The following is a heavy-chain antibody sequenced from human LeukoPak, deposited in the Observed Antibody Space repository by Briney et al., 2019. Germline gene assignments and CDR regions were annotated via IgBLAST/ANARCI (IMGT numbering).Heavy chain of an antibody. J-gene: IGHJ4*02. CDR1: GFTFSSYA. V-gene: IGHV3-23*01. CDR2: ISGSGGST. CDR3: ARDYGSGSYSYFDY. D-gene: IGHD3-10*01. Sequence: GGSLRLSCAASGFTFSSYAMSWVRQAPGKGLEWVSAISGSGGSTYYADSVKGRFTISRDNSKNTLYLQMNSLRAEDTAVYYCARDYGSGSYSYFDYWGQGTLVTVSS.